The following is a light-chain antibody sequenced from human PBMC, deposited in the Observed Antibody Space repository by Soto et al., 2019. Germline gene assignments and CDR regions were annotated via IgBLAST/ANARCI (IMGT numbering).Light chain of an antibody. CDR1: SSDVGSYNL. CDR3: CSYTTSSPCV. J-gene: IGLJ1*01. CDR2: EGS. V-gene: IGLV2-14*02. Sequence: QSALTQPASVSGSPGQSITISCTGTSSDVGSYNLVSWYQQHPGKAPKLMIYEGSKRPSGVSNRFSGSKSGNTASLTISGLQAEDEADYYCCSYTTSSPCVFGTGTKVTVL.